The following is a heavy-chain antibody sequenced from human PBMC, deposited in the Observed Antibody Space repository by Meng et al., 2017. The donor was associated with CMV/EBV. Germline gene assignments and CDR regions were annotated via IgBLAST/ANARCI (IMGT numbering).Heavy chain of an antibody. CDR2: IKDNGGVK. V-gene: IGHV3-7*01. CDR3: ARDWSDGFDY. J-gene: IGHJ4*02. CDR1: GFAFSRFW. Sequence: GESLKISCAASGFAFSRFWMNWVRQPPGKGLEFVANIKDNGGVKEYADSLKGRFTISRDNARNSVYLQMTNVRAEDTAVYFCARDWSDGFDYWGQGVLVTVSS.